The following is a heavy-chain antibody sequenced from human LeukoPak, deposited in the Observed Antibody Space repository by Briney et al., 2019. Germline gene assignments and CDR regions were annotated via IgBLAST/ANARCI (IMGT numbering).Heavy chain of an antibody. V-gene: IGHV3-30-3*01. Sequence: GGSLRLSCVASGFTFTNYWMNWVRQAPGKGLEWVAVISYDGNNKYYADSVKGRFTISRDNSKNTLYLQMNSLRVEDTAVYYCAREQYCSGDSCYSEGGSFDYWGQGTLVTVSS. D-gene: IGHD2-15*01. CDR2: ISYDGNNK. CDR1: GFTFTNYW. CDR3: AREQYCSGDSCYSEGGSFDY. J-gene: IGHJ4*02.